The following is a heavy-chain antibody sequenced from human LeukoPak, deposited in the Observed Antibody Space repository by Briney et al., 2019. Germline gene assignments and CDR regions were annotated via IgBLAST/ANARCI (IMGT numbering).Heavy chain of an antibody. CDR3: ARDSARYDFWSGYYYYYYMDV. D-gene: IGHD3-3*01. J-gene: IGHJ6*03. Sequence: ASVKVSCKASGYTFTSYGISWVRQAPGQGLEWMGWISAYNGNTNYAQKLQGRVTMTTDTSTSTAYMELRSLRSDDTAVYYCARDSARYDFWSGYYYYYYMDVWGKGTTVTVSS. CDR1: GYTFTSYG. CDR2: ISAYNGNT. V-gene: IGHV1-18*01.